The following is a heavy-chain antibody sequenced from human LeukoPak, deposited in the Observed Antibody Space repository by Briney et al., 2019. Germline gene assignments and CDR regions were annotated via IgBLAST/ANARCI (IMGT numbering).Heavy chain of an antibody. CDR3: ARGLYRLIDY. V-gene: IGHV3-48*03. CDR1: GFTFSSYE. D-gene: IGHD5-12*01. CDR2: ISSSGSTI. J-gene: IGHJ4*02. Sequence: GGSLRLSCAASGFTFSSYEMNWVRQAPGKGLEWVSYISSSGSTIYYADSVKGRFTISRDNAKNSLYLQMNSLRAEDTAVYYCARGLYRLIDYWGQGTLVTVSS.